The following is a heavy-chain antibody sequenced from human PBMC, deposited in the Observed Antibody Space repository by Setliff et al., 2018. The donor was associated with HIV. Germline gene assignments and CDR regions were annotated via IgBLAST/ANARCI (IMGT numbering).Heavy chain of an antibody. Sequence: ASVKVSCKASGFTFTSYYMQWVRQAPGQGLEWMGIINPGDRSTSYAQNFQGRVTVTRDTSTNTVYMELKRLTSEDTAVYYCARVHDYGDYGSRWFDPWGQGTLVTVSS. CDR2: INPGDRST. CDR1: GFTFTSYY. D-gene: IGHD4-17*01. J-gene: IGHJ5*02. V-gene: IGHV1-46*01. CDR3: ARVHDYGDYGSRWFDP.